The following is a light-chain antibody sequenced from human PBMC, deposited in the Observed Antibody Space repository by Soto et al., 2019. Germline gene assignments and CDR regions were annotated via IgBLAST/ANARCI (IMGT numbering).Light chain of an antibody. CDR3: SSYTVSVAPYV. V-gene: IGLV2-14*01. CDR1: SXDVGGYNY. CDR2: EVS. Sequence: QSALAQPASVSGSPGQSITLSCTGTSXDVGGYNYVSWYQQHPGKAPKLMIYEVSNRPSGVSNRFSGSKSGNTASLTISGLQAEDEADYYCSSYTVSVAPYVFGTGTKVTVL. J-gene: IGLJ1*01.